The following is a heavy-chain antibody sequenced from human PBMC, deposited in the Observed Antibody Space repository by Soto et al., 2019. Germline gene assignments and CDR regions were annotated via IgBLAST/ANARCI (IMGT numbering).Heavy chain of an antibody. J-gene: IGHJ6*02. CDR1: GYSFTSYW. CDR3: ATDHYDGSGRGYYYYGMDV. Sequence: PGESLKISCKGSGYSFTSYWISWVRQMPGKGLEWMGRIDPSDSYTNYSPSFQGHVTISADKSISTAYLQWSSLKASDTAMYYCATDHYDGSGRGYYYYGMDVWGQGTTVTVAS. CDR2: IDPSDSYT. V-gene: IGHV5-10-1*01. D-gene: IGHD3-10*01.